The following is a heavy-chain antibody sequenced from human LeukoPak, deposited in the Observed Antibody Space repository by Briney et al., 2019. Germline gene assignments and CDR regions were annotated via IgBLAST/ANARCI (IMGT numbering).Heavy chain of an antibody. Sequence: GESLKISCKGSGSRFTSYWIGWVRQMPGKGLEWMGIIYPGDSDTRYSPSFQGQVTISADKSISTAYLQWSSLKASDTAMYYCARVGCSSTSCYVNWFDPWGQGTLVTVSS. J-gene: IGHJ5*02. CDR2: IYPGDSDT. CDR1: GSRFTSYW. V-gene: IGHV5-51*01. CDR3: ARVGCSSTSCYVNWFDP. D-gene: IGHD2-2*01.